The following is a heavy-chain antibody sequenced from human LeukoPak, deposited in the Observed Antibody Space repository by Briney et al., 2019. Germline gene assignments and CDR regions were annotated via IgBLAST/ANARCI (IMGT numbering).Heavy chain of an antibody. V-gene: IGHV4-34*01. CDR3: ASVAARRSPDY. CDR2: INHSGST. Sequence: PSETLSLTCAVYGGSFSGYYWSWIRQPPGKGLEWIGEINHSGSTNYNPSLKGRVTISVDTSKNQFSLKLGSVTAADTAVYYCASVAARRSPDYWGQGTLVTVSS. CDR1: GGSFSGYY. J-gene: IGHJ4*02. D-gene: IGHD6-6*01.